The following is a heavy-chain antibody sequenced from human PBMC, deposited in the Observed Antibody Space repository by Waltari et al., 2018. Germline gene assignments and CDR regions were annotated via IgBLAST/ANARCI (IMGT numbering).Heavy chain of an antibody. CDR2: IKQDGSEK. CDR1: GFTFSSYW. J-gene: IGHJ4*02. V-gene: IGHV3-7*01. D-gene: IGHD3-3*01. Sequence: EVQLVESGGGLVQPGGSLRLSCAASGFTFSSYWMRWVSQATGKGLEWVANIKQDGSEKYYVDSVKGRFTISRDNAKNSLYLQMNSLRAEDTAVYYCARDGITIFGVVPSDYWGQGTLVTVSS. CDR3: ARDGITIFGVVPSDY.